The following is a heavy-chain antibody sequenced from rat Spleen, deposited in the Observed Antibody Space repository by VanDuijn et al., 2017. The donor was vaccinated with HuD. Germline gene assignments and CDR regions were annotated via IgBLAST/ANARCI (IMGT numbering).Heavy chain of an antibody. CDR2: ISTGGGNT. J-gene: IGHJ1*01. CDR3: TRGQTGYFDF. V-gene: IGHV5-27*01. Sequence: EVQLVESGGGLVQPGRSLKLSCAASAFTFDNYYMAWVRQAPTKGLEWVASISTGGGNTYYRDSVKGRFTISRDNAKSTLYLQMNSLRSEDTATYYCTRGQTGYFDFWGPGTMVTVSS. CDR1: AFTFDNYY. D-gene: IGHD5-1*01.